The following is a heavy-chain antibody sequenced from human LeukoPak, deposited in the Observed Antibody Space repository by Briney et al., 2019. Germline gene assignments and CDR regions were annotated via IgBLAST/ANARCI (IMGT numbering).Heavy chain of an antibody. CDR3: ARDRLGQLAAGSGFF. CDR1: GFTFSSYW. J-gene: IGHJ4*02. D-gene: IGHD6-6*01. CDR2: IKQDGSEK. V-gene: IGHV3-7*01. Sequence: SGGSLRLSCAASGFTFSSYWMSWVRQARGKGLEWVANIKQDGSEKYYVDSVKGRFTISRDNAKNSLYLQMNSLRAEDTAVYYCARDRLGQLAAGSGFFWGQGTLVTVSS.